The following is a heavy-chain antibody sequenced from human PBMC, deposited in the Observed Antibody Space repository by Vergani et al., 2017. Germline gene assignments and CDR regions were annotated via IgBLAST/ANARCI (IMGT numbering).Heavy chain of an antibody. D-gene: IGHD2-2*01. J-gene: IGHJ6*02. V-gene: IGHV4-38-2*01. Sequence: QVQLQESGPGLVKPSQTLSLTCAVSGYSISSGYYWGWIRQPPGNRLEWIGSIYHSGSTYYNPSLKSRVTISVDTSKNQFSLKLSSVTAADTAVYDCARLSLGYCSSTSCPLLDDGMDVWGQXT. CDR1: GYSISSGYY. CDR3: ARLSLGYCSSTSCPLLDDGMDV. CDR2: IYHSGST.